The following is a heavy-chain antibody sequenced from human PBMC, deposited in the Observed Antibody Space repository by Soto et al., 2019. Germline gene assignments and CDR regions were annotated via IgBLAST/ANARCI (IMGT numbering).Heavy chain of an antibody. CDR2: IYYSGST. Sequence: QGQLQESGPGLVKPSETLSLTCTVSGGSISSYYWSWIRQPPGKGLEWIGYIYYSGSTNYNPSLKSRVTISVDTSKTQFSLNLSSVTAADTAVYYCARRGIAVAFDYWGQGTLVTVSS. CDR1: GGSISSYY. J-gene: IGHJ4*02. D-gene: IGHD6-19*01. CDR3: ARRGIAVAFDY. V-gene: IGHV4-59*08.